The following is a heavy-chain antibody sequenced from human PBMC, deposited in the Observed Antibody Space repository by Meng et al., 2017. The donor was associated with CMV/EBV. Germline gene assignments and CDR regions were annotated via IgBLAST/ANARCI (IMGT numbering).Heavy chain of an antibody. Sequence: GGSLRPSCAASGFTFSNYGMHWVRQAPGKGLEWVAFIRYDGSKEDYGDSVQGRLTISRDNSKNTLYLQMNSLRADDTALYYCAKDSGGEGDMDVWGQGTTVTVSS. CDR3: AKDSGGEGDMDV. J-gene: IGHJ6*02. CDR1: GFTFSNYG. CDR2: IRYDGSKE. V-gene: IGHV3-30*02. D-gene: IGHD3-10*01.